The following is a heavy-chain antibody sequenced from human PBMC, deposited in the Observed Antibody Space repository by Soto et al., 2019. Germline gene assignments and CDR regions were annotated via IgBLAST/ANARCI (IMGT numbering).Heavy chain of an antibody. CDR1: EFTFSDHY. Sequence: EVQVVESGGGLVQPGGSLRLSCAASEFTFSDHYMDWVRQAPGKGLEWVGRTKNKANSYTTEYAASVKGRFTISRDDSKNSLYLQMNSLKTEDTTVYYCASSLSGYNYWYFDLWGRGTLVTVSS. D-gene: IGHD3-22*01. CDR3: ASSLSGYNYWYFDL. V-gene: IGHV3-72*01. J-gene: IGHJ2*01. CDR2: TKNKANSYTT.